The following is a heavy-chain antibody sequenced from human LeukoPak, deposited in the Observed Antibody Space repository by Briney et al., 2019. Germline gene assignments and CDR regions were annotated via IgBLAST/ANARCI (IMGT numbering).Heavy chain of an antibody. CDR2: IDPKSGGI. D-gene: IGHD5-12*01. V-gene: IGHV1-2*02. Sequence: ASVKVSCKTSGYTFTAYYIHWVRQAPGQGLEWMGWIDPKSGGINYPQKFQGRVTMTSDTSLSTVYMELSSLRSDDTALYYCATVYSGYDYWFDPWGQGTLVTVSS. CDR1: GYTFTAYY. CDR3: ATVYSGYDYWFDP. J-gene: IGHJ5*02.